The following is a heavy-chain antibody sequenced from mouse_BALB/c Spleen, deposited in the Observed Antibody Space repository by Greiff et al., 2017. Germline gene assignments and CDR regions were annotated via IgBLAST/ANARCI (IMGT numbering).Heavy chain of an antibody. CDR2: ISSGSSTI. J-gene: IGHJ3*01. Sequence: EVKVVESGGGLVQPGGSRKLSCAASGFTFSSFGMHWVRQAPEKGLEWVAYISSGSSTIYYADTVKGRFTISRDNPKNTLFLQMTSLRSEDTAMYYCARPPSTMITTFAYWGQGTLVTVSA. D-gene: IGHD2-4*01. V-gene: IGHV5-17*02. CDR1: GFTFSSFG. CDR3: ARPPSTMITTFAY.